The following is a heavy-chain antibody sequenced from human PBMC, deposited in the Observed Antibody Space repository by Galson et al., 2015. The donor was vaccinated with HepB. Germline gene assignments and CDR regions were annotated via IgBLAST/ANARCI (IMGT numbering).Heavy chain of an antibody. D-gene: IGHD5-12*01. J-gene: IGHJ6*02. V-gene: IGHV3-30*18. CDR3: AKDQVVATTTRGRYYYGMDV. CDR2: ISYDGSHQ. CDR1: GSTFSDYG. Sequence: SLRLSCAASGSTFSDYGMHWVRQAPGKGLEWVAVISYDGSHQNYADSVKGRFSISRDNSKNTLYLQMNSLRAEDTAVYYCAKDQVVATTTRGRYYYGMDVWGQGTTVTVSS.